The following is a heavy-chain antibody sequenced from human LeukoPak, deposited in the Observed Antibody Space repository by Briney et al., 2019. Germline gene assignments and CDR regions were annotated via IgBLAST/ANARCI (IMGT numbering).Heavy chain of an antibody. V-gene: IGHV3-64*04. CDR3: AMWPYGSGSYWEGIEY. J-gene: IGHJ4*02. Sequence: GGSLRLSCSASGFTFISFAMHWVRQAPGKGLKYVSAISTTGTTTYYADSVKGRYTISRDNSKNTLYLQMNSLRAEDTAIYYCAMWPYGSGSYWEGIEYWGQGTLVTVSS. CDR1: GFTFISFA. D-gene: IGHD3-10*01. CDR2: ISTTGTTT.